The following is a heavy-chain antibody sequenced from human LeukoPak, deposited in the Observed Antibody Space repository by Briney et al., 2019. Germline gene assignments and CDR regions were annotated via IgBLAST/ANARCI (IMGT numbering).Heavy chain of an antibody. CDR3: AKRGVVIRVILVGFHKEAYYYDS. CDR2: ISGSGGST. D-gene: IGHD3-22*01. V-gene: IGHV3-23*01. J-gene: IGHJ4*02. Sequence: GGSLRLSCAVSGITLSNYGMSWVRQAPGKGLEWVAGISGSGGSTTYAASVKGRFTISRDNHKNTLYLHMNNLRAEDTAVYFCAKRGVVIRVILVGFHKEAYYYDSWGQGALVTVSS. CDR1: GITLSNYG.